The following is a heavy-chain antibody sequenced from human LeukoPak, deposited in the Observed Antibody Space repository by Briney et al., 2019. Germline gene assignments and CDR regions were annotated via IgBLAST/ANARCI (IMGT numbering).Heavy chain of an antibody. J-gene: IGHJ3*02. CDR1: GDSISSTSYF. CDR3: ARRVRVIRAFDI. V-gene: IGHV4-39*01. D-gene: IGHD2-21*01. Sequence: PSETLSLTCTVSGDSISSTSYFWGWIRQPPGKGLEWIGSIYYSGSTYYNPSLKSRVTISVDTSKNQFSLKLSSVTAADTAVYYCARRVRVIRAFDIWGQGTMVTASS. CDR2: IYYSGST.